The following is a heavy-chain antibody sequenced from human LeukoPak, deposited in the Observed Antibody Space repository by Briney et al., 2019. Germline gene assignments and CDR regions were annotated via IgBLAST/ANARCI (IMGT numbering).Heavy chain of an antibody. D-gene: IGHD2-2*01. V-gene: IGHV3-23*01. J-gene: IGHJ4*02. CDR1: GFTFSSYA. Sequence: PGGSLRLSCAASGFTFSSYAMSWVRQAPGKGLEWVSAISGSGGSTYYADSVKGRFTISRDNSKNTLYLQMNSLRAEDTAVYYCAKDPGDIVVVPAGLRGDYWGQGTLVTVSS. CDR2: ISGSGGST. CDR3: AKDPGDIVVVPAGLRGDY.